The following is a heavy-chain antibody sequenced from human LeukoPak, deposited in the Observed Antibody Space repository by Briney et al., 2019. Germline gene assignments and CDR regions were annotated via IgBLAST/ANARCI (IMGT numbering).Heavy chain of an antibody. CDR3: ARGYGDSSYAFDT. V-gene: IGHV4-31*03. Sequence: SETLSLTCTVSGGSVSSGGYYWSWIRQHPGKGLEWIGYIYYSGSTYYNPSLKSRVTISVDTSKNQFSLKLSSVTAADTAVYYCARGYGDSSYAFDTWGQGTMVTVSS. CDR1: GGSVSSGGYY. J-gene: IGHJ3*02. CDR2: IYYSGST. D-gene: IGHD4-17*01.